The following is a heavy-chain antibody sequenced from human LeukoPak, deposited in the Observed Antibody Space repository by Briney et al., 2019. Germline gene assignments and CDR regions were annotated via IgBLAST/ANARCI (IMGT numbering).Heavy chain of an antibody. CDR1: GYTFTGYY. CDR3: ARVGVPYYDILTGWYFDL. J-gene: IGHJ2*01. V-gene: IGHV1-2*06. CDR2: INPNSGGT. Sequence: GASVKVSCKASGYTFTGYYMHWVRQAPGRGLEWMGRINPNSGGTNYAQKFQGRVTMTRDTSISTAYMELSRLRSDDTAVYYCARVGVPYYDILTGWYFDLWGRGTLVTVSS. D-gene: IGHD3-9*01.